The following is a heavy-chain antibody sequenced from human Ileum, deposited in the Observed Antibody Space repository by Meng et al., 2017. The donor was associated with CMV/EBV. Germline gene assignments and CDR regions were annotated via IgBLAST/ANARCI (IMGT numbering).Heavy chain of an antibody. V-gene: IGHV3-7*01. CDR1: GFTLSNYW. D-gene: IGHD1-7*01. Sequence: GESLKISCAASGFTLSNYWMSWVRQAPGKGLEWVANIREDAGDIYYVGSVKGRFTISRDNAKNLVYLEMNSLRAEDTAVYYCARDLGGTKATFYYWGQGTLVTVSS. CDR3: ARDLGGTKATFYY. CDR2: IREDAGDI. J-gene: IGHJ4*02.